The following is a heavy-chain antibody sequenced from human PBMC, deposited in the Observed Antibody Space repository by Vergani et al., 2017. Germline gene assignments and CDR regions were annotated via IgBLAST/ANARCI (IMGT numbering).Heavy chain of an antibody. CDR1: GFSLSNARMG. CDR3: ARIWRPGGGDCQTIDY. V-gene: IGHV2-26*01. J-gene: IGHJ4*02. CDR2: IFSNDEK. D-gene: IGHD2-21*02. Sequence: QVTLKESGPVLVKPTETLTLTCTVSGFSLSNARMGVSWIRQPPGKALEWLAHIFSNDEKSYSTSLKSRLTISKDTSKSQVVLTMTNMDPVDTARYYCARIWRPGGGDCQTIDYWGQGTLVTVSS.